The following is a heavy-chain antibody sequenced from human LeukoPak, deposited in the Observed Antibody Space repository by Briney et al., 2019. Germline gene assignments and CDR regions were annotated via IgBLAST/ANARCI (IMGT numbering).Heavy chain of an antibody. D-gene: IGHD3-22*01. CDR1: GYTFTAYG. V-gene: IGHV1-18*01. Sequence: ASVQASCKASGYTFTAYGITWVRQAPGQGLEWMGWISGYNANTNYAQKLQGRVTMTTDTSTGTAYMELRSLRSDDTAVYYCARVWELDSSGFFDYWGQGTLVTVSS. CDR2: ISGYNANT. CDR3: ARVWELDSSGFFDY. J-gene: IGHJ4*02.